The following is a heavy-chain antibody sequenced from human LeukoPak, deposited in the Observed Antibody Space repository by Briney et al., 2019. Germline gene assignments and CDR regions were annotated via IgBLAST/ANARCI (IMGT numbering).Heavy chain of an antibody. CDR1: GYTFSNYD. CDR3: ARGLRSDY. CDR2: MNPNSGRR. V-gene: IGHV1-8*01. J-gene: IGHJ4*02. Sequence: ASVKVSCKASGYTFSNYDINWVRQAPGQGLEWMGWMNPNSGRRVYAQKFQGRVTMTRNSSINTAYMELTNLRSDDTAVYYCARGLRSDYWGQGTLVTVSS. D-gene: IGHD3-16*02.